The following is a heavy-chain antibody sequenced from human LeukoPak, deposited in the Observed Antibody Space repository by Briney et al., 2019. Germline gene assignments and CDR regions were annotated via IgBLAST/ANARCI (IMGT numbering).Heavy chain of an antibody. CDR3: ARAHRFQQLAY. Sequence: PSETLSLTCTVSGGSISSTSYYWGWIRQPPGKGLEWIGEINHSGSTNYNPSLKSRVTISVDTSKNQFSLKLSSVTAADTAVYYCARAHRFQQLAYWGQGTLVTVSS. CDR2: INHSGST. D-gene: IGHD6-13*01. V-gene: IGHV4-39*07. CDR1: GGSISSTSYY. J-gene: IGHJ4*02.